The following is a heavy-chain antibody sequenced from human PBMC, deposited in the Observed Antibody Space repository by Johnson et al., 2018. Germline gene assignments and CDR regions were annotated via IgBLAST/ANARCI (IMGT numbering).Heavy chain of an antibody. D-gene: IGHD3-22*01. CDR1: GFTFSNYD. CDR2: IGPAGDT. V-gene: IGHV3-13*01. Sequence: VRLGQAGGDLVQPGGSLRLSCVASGFTFSNYDMHWVRQAPGKGLESLSAIGPAGDTYYPGSMMGRFTISRENAKNSLYLQVNSLRAGVTGVDYCARALYYYDSSAYNYDMYYYYYRDVWGKGTTVTVSS. CDR3: ARALYYYDSSAYNYDMYYYYYRDV. J-gene: IGHJ6*03.